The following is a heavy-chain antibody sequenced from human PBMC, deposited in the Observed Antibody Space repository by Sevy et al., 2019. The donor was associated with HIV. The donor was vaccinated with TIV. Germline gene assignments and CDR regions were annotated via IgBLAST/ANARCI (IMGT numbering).Heavy chain of an antibody. Sequence: SETLSLTCAVYGGSFSGDYWSWISQPPGKGLEWMGEINHSGSTNYNPSLMSRVTISVDTSKNQFSLKLSSVTAADTAVYHCGRGPLVGYCSSTICYDYYYGMDVWGQGTTVTVSS. D-gene: IGHD2-2*01. CDR2: INHSGST. CDR3: GRGPLVGYCSSTICYDYYYGMDV. J-gene: IGHJ6*02. V-gene: IGHV4-34*01. CDR1: GGSFSGDY.